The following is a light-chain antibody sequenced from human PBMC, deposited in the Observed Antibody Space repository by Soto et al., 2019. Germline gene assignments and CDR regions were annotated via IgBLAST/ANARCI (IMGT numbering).Light chain of an antibody. J-gene: IGLJ1*01. CDR1: SSDIDAYNY. Sequence: QSVLTQPASVSGSAGQSSTISCTGTSSDIDAYNYVSWYQQHPGKAPKLMIYDVSNRPSGISNRFSGSKSGNTASLTISGLQAEDEADYYCGSYTTSSNYVFGTGTKVTVL. CDR2: DVS. CDR3: GSYTTSSNYV. V-gene: IGLV2-14*01.